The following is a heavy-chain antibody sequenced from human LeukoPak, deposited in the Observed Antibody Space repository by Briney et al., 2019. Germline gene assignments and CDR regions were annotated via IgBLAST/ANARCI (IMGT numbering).Heavy chain of an antibody. Sequence: GGSLRLSCAASGFTFDDYGMSWVRQAPGKGLEWVANIKQDGSEKYYVDSVKGRFTISRDNSKNTLYLQMNSLRAEDTAVYYCAKSGVTTVTHWFDPWGQGTLVTVSS. CDR2: IKQDGSEK. J-gene: IGHJ5*02. V-gene: IGHV3-7*03. CDR1: GFTFDDYG. CDR3: AKSGVTTVTHWFDP. D-gene: IGHD4-17*01.